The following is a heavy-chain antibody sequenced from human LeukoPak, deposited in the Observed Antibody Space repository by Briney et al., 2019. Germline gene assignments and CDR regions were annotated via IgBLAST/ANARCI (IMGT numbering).Heavy chain of an antibody. CDR1: GFTFDDYA. CDR3: AKDTSLYYDSSGYFDY. J-gene: IGHJ4*02. D-gene: IGHD3-22*01. CDR2: ISWNSGSI. Sequence: GRSLRLSCAASGFTFDDYAMHWVRQAPGKGLEWVSGISWNSGSIGYADSVKGRFTISRDNAKNSLYLQMNSLRAEDTALYYCAKDTSLYYDSSGYFDYWGQGTLVTVSS. V-gene: IGHV3-9*01.